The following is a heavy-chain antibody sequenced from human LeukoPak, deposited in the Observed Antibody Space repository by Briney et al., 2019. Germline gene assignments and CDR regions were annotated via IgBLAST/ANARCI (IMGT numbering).Heavy chain of an antibody. V-gene: IGHV4-39*01. D-gene: IGHD2-2*03. CDR1: GGSISSSSYY. Sequence: SETLSLTCTVSGGSISSSSYYWGWIRQPPGKGLEWVGSIYYSGSTYYNPSLKSRVTISVDTSKNQFSLKLSSVTAADTAVYYCASGNGYCSSTSCSGGWFDPWGQGTLVTVSS. J-gene: IGHJ5*02. CDR2: IYYSGST. CDR3: ASGNGYCSSTSCSGGWFDP.